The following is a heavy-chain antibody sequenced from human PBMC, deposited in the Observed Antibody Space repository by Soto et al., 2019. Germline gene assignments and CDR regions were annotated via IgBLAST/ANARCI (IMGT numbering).Heavy chain of an antibody. CDR3: ARETTAVAGTLDY. D-gene: IGHD6-19*01. V-gene: IGHV3-23*01. CDR1: GFTFYSYA. J-gene: IGHJ4*02. Sequence: EVHLLESGGGLVQPGGSLRLSCAASGFTFYSYAMTWVRQAPGKALEWVSTISGSGDSTYYADSVKGRFSISRDNYKNTVSLQMNSLRAENTAVYFCARETTAVAGTLDYWGQGTLVTVSS. CDR2: ISGSGDST.